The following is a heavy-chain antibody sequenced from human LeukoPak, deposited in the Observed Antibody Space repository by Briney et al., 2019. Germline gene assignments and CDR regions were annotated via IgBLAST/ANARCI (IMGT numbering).Heavy chain of an antibody. J-gene: IGHJ3*02. Sequence: PSEALSLTCTVSGAYISRYHWSWTRQSAGKGLEWIGRINSNGTTNYNPSLKSRVTMSVDTSKNEFSLKLISVTAADTAVYYCARVSGTGIFGVVTHAFDIWGQGTMVTVSP. CDR2: INSNGTT. CDR3: ARVSGTGIFGVVTHAFDI. D-gene: IGHD3-3*01. V-gene: IGHV4-4*07. CDR1: GAYISRYH.